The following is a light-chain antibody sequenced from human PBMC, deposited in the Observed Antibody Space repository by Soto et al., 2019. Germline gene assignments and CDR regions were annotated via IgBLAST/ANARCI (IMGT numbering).Light chain of an antibody. J-gene: IGKJ2*01. V-gene: IGKV1-5*03. CDR1: QSISNW. Sequence: DIQMTQSPSTLSAAIGDRVTITCRASQSISNWLAWYQQKPGKAPNVLIFKGSTLGSGVPSRFSGSGYGTEFTLIISGLQPEDFATYYCQQYNYYPYTFGQGTKLEIK. CDR3: QQYNYYPYT. CDR2: KGS.